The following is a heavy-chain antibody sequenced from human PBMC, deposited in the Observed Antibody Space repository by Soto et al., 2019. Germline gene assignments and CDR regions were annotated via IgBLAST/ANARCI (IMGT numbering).Heavy chain of an antibody. CDR2: INPNSGGT. D-gene: IGHD6-6*01. Sequence: ASVKVSCKASGYTFTGYYMHWVRQAPGQGLEWMGWINPNSGGTNYAQKFQGWVTMTRDTSISTAYMELSRLGSDDTAVYYCARESSIAARPGLNRFDYWGQGTLVTVSS. CDR1: GYTFTGYY. CDR3: ARESSIAARPGLNRFDY. J-gene: IGHJ4*02. V-gene: IGHV1-2*04.